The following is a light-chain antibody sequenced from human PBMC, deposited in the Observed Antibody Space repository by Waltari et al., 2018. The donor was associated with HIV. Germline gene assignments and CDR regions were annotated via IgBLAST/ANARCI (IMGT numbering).Light chain of an antibody. Sequence: QSVLTHPPSASGTPGQRVTISFSGRYSNIGRHTVNWYQHLPGTAPKVLIYSNNQRPSEVPDRFSGSKSGTSVSLAISGLQSEDEADYYCATWDDSLNGVVFGGGTKLTV. J-gene: IGLJ2*01. CDR2: SNN. V-gene: IGLV1-44*01. CDR3: ATWDDSLNGVV. CDR1: YSNIGRHT.